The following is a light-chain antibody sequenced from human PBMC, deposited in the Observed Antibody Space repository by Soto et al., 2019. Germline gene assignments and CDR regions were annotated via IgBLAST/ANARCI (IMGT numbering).Light chain of an antibody. J-gene: IGKJ5*01. CDR2: DAS. CDR1: QSISRR. Sequence: DIQMTQSPSTLSPSVGDTVTITCRASQSISRRLAWYQQKPGKAPKILISDASILENGVPSRFSGTGSGTELTLTISNLQPDDFANYFCQQYNSFSLITFGQGTRLEIK. CDR3: QQYNSFSLIT. V-gene: IGKV1-5*01.